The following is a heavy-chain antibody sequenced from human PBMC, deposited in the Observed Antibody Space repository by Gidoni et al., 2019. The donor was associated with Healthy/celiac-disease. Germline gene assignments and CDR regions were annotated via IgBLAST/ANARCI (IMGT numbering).Heavy chain of an antibody. CDR3: ARDLRAGVGFGELLGDFDI. CDR2: INPNRGGT. Sequence: QVQLVQFGAAVKKPGASVKLSCKASGYTFTAYYMHWVRQAPGQGLELMGWINPNRGGTNYGQKLQGRVTMTRDTSISTAYMELSRLRSDDTAVYYGARDLRAGVGFGELLGDFDIWGQGTMVTVSS. J-gene: IGHJ3*02. CDR1: GYTFTAYY. D-gene: IGHD3-10*01. V-gene: IGHV1-2*02.